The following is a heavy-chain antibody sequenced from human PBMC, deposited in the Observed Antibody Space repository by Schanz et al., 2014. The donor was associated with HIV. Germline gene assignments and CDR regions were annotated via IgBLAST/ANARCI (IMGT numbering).Heavy chain of an antibody. J-gene: IGHJ4*02. V-gene: IGHV1-18*04. CDR3: ARFSIFGVIIRPLDY. CDR1: GGTFRSNA. Sequence: QVQLVQSGAEVKKTGSSVKVSCKASGGTFRSNAITWVRQAPGQGLEWMGWVSGYKGTTNYAQNLQDRVTMTTDTSTTTAFMELRSLRSDDTAVYYCARFSIFGVIIRPLDYWGQGTLVTVSS. CDR2: VSGYKGTT. D-gene: IGHD3-3*01.